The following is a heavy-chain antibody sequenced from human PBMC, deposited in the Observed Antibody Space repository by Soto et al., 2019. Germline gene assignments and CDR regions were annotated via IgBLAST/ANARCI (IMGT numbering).Heavy chain of an antibody. CDR1: GFTFSNYW. CDR3: ARKTCGGDCHIDY. J-gene: IGHJ4*02. Sequence: GGSLRLSCAASGFTFSNYWMNWARQAPGKGLEWVANIDKDGGQTNYVNSVKGRFTISRDNAKNSLYLQMNSLGTEDTAVYYCARKTCGGDCHIDYWGQGTLVTVSS. D-gene: IGHD2-21*02. V-gene: IGHV3-7*01. CDR2: IDKDGGQT.